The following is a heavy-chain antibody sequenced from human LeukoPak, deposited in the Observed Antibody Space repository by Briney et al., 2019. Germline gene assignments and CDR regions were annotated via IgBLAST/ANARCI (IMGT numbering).Heavy chain of an antibody. V-gene: IGHV3-7*01. CDR3: VRGVIHYYYYGMDV. J-gene: IGHJ6*02. Sequence: GGSLRLSCAASGFSFSTHWMNWFRQAPGKGLEWVANVNEDGSERNYVDSVKGRFTISRDNSKNTLYLQMNSLRAEDTAVYYCVRGVIHYYYYGMDVWGQGTTVTVSS. CDR1: GFSFSTHW. CDR2: VNEDGSER. D-gene: IGHD3-10*01.